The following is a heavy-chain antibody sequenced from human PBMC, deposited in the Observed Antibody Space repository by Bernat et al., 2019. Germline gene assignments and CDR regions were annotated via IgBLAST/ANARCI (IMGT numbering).Heavy chain of an antibody. CDR2: IYPGDSDT. Sequence: EVQLVQSGAEVKKPGESLKISCKGSGYSFTSYWIGWVRQMPGKGLEWMGTIYPGDSDTRYNPSFQGQVTNSADKTISTAYLQWSSLKASDTAMYYCARQAFSSGWYGGYDYWGQGTLVTVSS. CDR1: GYSFTSYW. J-gene: IGHJ4*02. CDR3: ARQAFSSGWYGGYDY. D-gene: IGHD6-19*01. V-gene: IGHV5-51*01.